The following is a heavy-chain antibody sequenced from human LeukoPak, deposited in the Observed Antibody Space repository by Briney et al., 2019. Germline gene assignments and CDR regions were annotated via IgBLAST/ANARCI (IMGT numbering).Heavy chain of an antibody. Sequence: WVRQVPEKGLEWMGVIYPGDSDARYSPSFQGQVTISADKSISTAYLQWSSLKASDTAMYYCASRSQTGAFDIWGQGTLVTVSS. CDR2: IYPGDSDA. J-gene: IGHJ3*02. V-gene: IGHV5-51*01. CDR3: ASRSQTGAFDI. D-gene: IGHD2-15*01.